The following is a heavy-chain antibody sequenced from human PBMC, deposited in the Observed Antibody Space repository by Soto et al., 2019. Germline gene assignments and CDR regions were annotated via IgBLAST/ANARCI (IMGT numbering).Heavy chain of an antibody. D-gene: IGHD2-2*01. CDR1: GGSFSGYY. CDR3: ARGSQAIVVVPAATYYYYGMDV. CDR2: INHSGST. J-gene: IGHJ6*02. Sequence: SETLSLTCAVYGGSFSGYYWSWIRQPPGKGLEWIGEINHSGSTNYNPSLKSRVTISVDTSKNQFSLKLSSVTAADTAVYYCARGSQAIVVVPAATYYYYGMDVWGQGTTVTVS. V-gene: IGHV4-34*01.